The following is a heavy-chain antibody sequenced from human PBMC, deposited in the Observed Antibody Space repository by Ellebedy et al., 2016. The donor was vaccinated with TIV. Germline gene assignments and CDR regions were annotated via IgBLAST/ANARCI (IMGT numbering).Heavy chain of an antibody. J-gene: IGHJ6*02. V-gene: IGHV3-13*01. CDR3: TRFEIISGGGYGMDV. D-gene: IGHD3-16*01. CDR2: IDNAGDT. Sequence: GESLKISCAASGFTFSRYDMHWVRQSTRKGLEWVASIDNAGDTYYPGSVKGRFTTSRENAKNSLYLQMNSLRVEYTAVYYCTRFEIISGGGYGMDVWGQGTTVTVSS. CDR1: GFTFSRYD.